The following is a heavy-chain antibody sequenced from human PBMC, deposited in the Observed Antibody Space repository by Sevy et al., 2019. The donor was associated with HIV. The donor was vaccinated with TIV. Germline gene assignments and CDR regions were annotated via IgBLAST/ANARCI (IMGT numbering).Heavy chain of an antibody. V-gene: IGHV4-30-2*01. Sequence: SETLSLTCAVSGGSISTDLYSWNWIRQPPGKGLEWIGYIFHSGNTYYNPSLKSRVTISIDRSKNQFSLNLSSVTAADTAVYYCARSSSAYPYHFDYWGQGTLVTISS. J-gene: IGHJ4*02. CDR1: GGSISTDLYS. CDR2: IFHSGNT. CDR3: ARSSSAYPYHFDY.